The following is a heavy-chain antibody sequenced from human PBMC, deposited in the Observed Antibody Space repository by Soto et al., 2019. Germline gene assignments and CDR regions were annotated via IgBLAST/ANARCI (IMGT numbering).Heavy chain of an antibody. Sequence: GGSLRLSCTASGFTFGDYAMSWVRQAPGKGLEWVGFIRSKAYGGTTEYAASVKGRFTISRDDSKSIAYLQMNSLKTEDTAVYYCTRDQTGHHDAFDIGGQGTMVTVSS. CDR3: TRDQTGHHDAFDI. CDR1: GFTFGDYA. CDR2: IRSKAYGGTT. V-gene: IGHV3-49*04. J-gene: IGHJ3*02. D-gene: IGHD1-1*01.